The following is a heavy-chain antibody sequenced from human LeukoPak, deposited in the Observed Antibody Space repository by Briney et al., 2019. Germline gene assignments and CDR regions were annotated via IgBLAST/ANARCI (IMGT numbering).Heavy chain of an antibody. CDR1: GFTFNSYA. Sequence: PGGSLRLSCAASGFTFNSYAMNWVRQAPGKGLELVSAISTSGGSTHYADSVKGRFTIYRDNSKNTLYLQMDRLRAEDTAVYYCAKPTGYSSGWYMNFDYWGQGTLVTVSS. V-gene: IGHV3-23*01. J-gene: IGHJ4*02. D-gene: IGHD6-19*01. CDR3: AKPTGYSSGWYMNFDY. CDR2: ISTSGGST.